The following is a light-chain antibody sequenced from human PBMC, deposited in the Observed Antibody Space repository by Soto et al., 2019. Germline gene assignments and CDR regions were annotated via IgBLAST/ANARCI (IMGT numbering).Light chain of an antibody. CDR2: EVT. J-gene: IGLJ3*02. V-gene: IGLV2-18*02. Sequence: QSALTQPPSVSGSPGQSVTISCTGTSSDVGSYNRVSWYQKHPGTAPKLMIYEVTNRPSGVPDRFSGSKSGNKASLTISGLQAEDEADYYCSSFTSSLTLVFGGGTKVTVL. CDR1: SSDVGSYNR. CDR3: SSFTSSLTLV.